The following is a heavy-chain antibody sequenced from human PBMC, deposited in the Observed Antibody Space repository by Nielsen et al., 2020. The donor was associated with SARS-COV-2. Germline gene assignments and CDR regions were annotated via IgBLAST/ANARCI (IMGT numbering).Heavy chain of an antibody. V-gene: IGHV3-66*01. J-gene: IGHJ4*02. D-gene: IGHD5-24*01. Sequence: GGSLRLSCGASGFTISSSFMSWVRQAAGKGLDWVSVIYTDGSTSHADSVKGRFTISRDNSKNTLYLQMNSLRAEDTAVYYCAREGRKLPLDYWDQGTLVTVSS. CDR3: AREGRKLPLDY. CDR1: GFTISSSF. CDR2: IYTDGST.